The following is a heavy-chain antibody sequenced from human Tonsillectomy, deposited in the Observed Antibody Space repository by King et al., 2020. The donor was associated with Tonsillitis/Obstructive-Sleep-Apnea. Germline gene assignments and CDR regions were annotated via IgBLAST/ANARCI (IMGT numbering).Heavy chain of an antibody. CDR3: ARGGDIVVVHYYYMDV. Sequence: VQLQQWGAGLLKPSETLSLTCAVYGGSFSGYYWSWIRQPPGKGLEWIGEISHSGSTNYNPSLKSRVTISVDTSKNQFSLKLSSVTAADTAVYYCARGGDIVVVHYYYMDVWGKGTTVTVSS. J-gene: IGHJ6*03. V-gene: IGHV4-34*01. CDR1: GGSFSGYY. CDR2: ISHSGST. D-gene: IGHD2-2*01.